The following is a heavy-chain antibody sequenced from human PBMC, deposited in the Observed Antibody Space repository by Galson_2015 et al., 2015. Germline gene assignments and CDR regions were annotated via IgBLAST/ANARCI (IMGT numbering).Heavy chain of an antibody. CDR2: INSDGSST. V-gene: IGHV3-74*01. Sequence: LRLSCAASGFTFSSYWMHWVRQAPGKGLVWVSRINSDGSSTSYADSVKGRFTISRDNAKNTLYLQMNSLRAEDTAVYYCARGEGSYYDSAPLDYWGQGTLVTVSS. J-gene: IGHJ4*02. CDR3: ARGEGSYYDSAPLDY. CDR1: GFTFSSYW. D-gene: IGHD3-22*01.